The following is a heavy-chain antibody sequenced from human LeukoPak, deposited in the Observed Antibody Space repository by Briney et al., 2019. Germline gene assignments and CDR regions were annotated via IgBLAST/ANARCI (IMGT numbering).Heavy chain of an antibody. Sequence: GGSLRLSCAASGFTFSSYWMNWVRQAPGKGLEWVANIKQDGSEKYYVDSVKGRFTISRDNSKNTLYLQMNSLRAEDTAVHYCAKDTVGATGLFDYWGQGTLVTVSS. CDR2: IKQDGSEK. J-gene: IGHJ4*02. CDR1: GFTFSSYW. CDR3: AKDTVGATGLFDY. V-gene: IGHV3-7*01. D-gene: IGHD1-26*01.